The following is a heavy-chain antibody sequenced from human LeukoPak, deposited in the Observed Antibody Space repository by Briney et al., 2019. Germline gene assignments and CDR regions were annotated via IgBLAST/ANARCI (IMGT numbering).Heavy chain of an antibody. CDR1: GGSISSGGYY. CDR2: IYYSGST. D-gene: IGHD3-10*01. Sequence: SQTLSLTCTVSGGSISSGGYYWSWIRQHPGKGLEWIGYIYYSGSTYYNPSLKSRVTISVDTSKNQFSLKLSSVTAADTAVYYCARVSIGSGSYYNDYWGQGILVTVSS. V-gene: IGHV4-31*03. J-gene: IGHJ4*02. CDR3: ARVSIGSGSYYNDY.